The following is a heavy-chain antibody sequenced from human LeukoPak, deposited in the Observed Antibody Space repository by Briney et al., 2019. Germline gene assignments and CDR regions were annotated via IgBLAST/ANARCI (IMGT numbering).Heavy chain of an antibody. CDR3: ARDGRLRLNYYYYYGMDV. D-gene: IGHD5-12*01. V-gene: IGHV1-69*04. J-gene: IGHJ6*02. CDR2: IIPIFGIA. CDR1: GGTFSSYA. Sequence: ASVKVSCTASGGTFSSYAISWVRQAPGQGLEWMGRIIPIFGIANYAQKFQGRVTITADKSTSTAYMELSSLRSEDTAVYYCARDGRLRLNYYYYYGMDVWGQGTTVTVSS.